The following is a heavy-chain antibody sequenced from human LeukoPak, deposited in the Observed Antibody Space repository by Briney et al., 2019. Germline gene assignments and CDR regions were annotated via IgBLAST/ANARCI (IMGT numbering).Heavy chain of an antibody. Sequence: GGSLRLSCAASGFTFSSYAMSWVRQAPGKGLEWVSAISGSGGSTYYADSVKGRFTISRANSKNTLYLQMNSLGADDTAVYYCAKGHWRYFDYSGQGTLVTVSS. CDR3: AKGHWRYFDY. D-gene: IGHD2-8*02. V-gene: IGHV3-23*01. CDR1: GFTFSSYA. CDR2: ISGSGGST. J-gene: IGHJ4*02.